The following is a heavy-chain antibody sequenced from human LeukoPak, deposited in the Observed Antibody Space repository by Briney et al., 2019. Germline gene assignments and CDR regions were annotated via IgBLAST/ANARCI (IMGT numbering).Heavy chain of an antibody. V-gene: IGHV1-18*01. J-gene: IGHJ4*02. CDR3: AREYGPGRVDYFDS. CDR2: TSTYNGNT. D-gene: IGHD2-8*01. Sequence: AAVKVSCKASGYTFTSNGISRVRQRPGQGLGRMWWTSTYNGNTYYAQNLKGRVTMTTDTSTSTAYIEVRSMRSDDRAVYYCAREYGPGRVDYFDSWGQGSLVTVSS. CDR1: GYTFTSNG.